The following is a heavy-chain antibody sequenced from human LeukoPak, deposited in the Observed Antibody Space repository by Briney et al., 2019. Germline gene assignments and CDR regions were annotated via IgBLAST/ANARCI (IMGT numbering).Heavy chain of an antibody. J-gene: IGHJ4*02. Sequence: GGSLRLSCAASGFALSSYAMSWVRQAPGKGLEWVSATSSSDAGTYHAESVRGRFTISRDNSKNTLYLQMNSLRAEDTAVYYCAKDHHYDILIGYFDSWGQGTPVTVSS. CDR2: TSSSDAGT. CDR1: GFALSSYA. V-gene: IGHV3-23*01. D-gene: IGHD3-9*01. CDR3: AKDHHYDILIGYFDS.